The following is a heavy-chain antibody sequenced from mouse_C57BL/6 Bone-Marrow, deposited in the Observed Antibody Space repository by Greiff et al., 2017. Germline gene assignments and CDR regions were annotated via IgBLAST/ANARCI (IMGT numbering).Heavy chain of an antibody. D-gene: IGHD1-1*01. CDR2: IYPGDGDT. J-gene: IGHJ1*03. CDR3: ARQYYGSSFYWYFDV. V-gene: IGHV1-82*01. CDR1: GYAFSSSW. Sequence: VQRVESGPELVKPGASVKISCKASGYAFSSSWMNWVKQRPGKGLEWIGRIYPGDGDTNYNGKFKGKATLTADKSSSTAYMQLSSLTSEDSAVYFCARQYYGSSFYWYFDVWGTGTTVTVSS.